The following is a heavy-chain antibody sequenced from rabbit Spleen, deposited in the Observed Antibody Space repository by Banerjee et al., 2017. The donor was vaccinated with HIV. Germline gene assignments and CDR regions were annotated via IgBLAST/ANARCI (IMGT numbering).Heavy chain of an antibody. CDR3: VRGASSSGYYSL. Sequence: QEHLVESGGGLVQPGGSLKLSCKASGFDFSNYGVSWVRQAPGKGLEWIGYIDPIFGRTYYASWVNGRFTISSHNAQNTLYLQLNSLTAADTATYFCVRGASSSGYYSLWGPGTLVTVS. J-gene: IGHJ6*01. CDR1: GFDFSNYG. V-gene: IGHV1S47*01. CDR2: IDPIFGRT. D-gene: IGHD1-1*01.